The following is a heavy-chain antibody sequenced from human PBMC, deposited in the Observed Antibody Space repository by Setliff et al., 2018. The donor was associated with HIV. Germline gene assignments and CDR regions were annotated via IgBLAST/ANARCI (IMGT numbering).Heavy chain of an antibody. V-gene: IGHV4-4*02. CDR2: IYYSGDT. Sequence: PSETLSLTCGVSGVSISTSNWWSWVRKPPGRGLEWIGDIYYSGDTNYNPSLKSRVTISVDKSKNQFSLKLRSVTAADTAVYYCARDEEYYYGSGSYNNEKRSAFDIWGQGTMVTVSS. CDR3: ARDEEYYYGSGSYNNEKRSAFDI. D-gene: IGHD3-10*01. CDR1: GVSISTSNW. J-gene: IGHJ3*02.